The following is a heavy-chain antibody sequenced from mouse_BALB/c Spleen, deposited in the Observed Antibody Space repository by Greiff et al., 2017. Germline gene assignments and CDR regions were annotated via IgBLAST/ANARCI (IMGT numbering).Heavy chain of an antibody. CDR1: GYAFTNYL. D-gene: IGHD1-1*01. CDR2: INPGSGGT. V-gene: IGHV1-54*01. CDR3: ARPSYGSSYYFDV. J-gene: IGHJ1*01. Sequence: QVQLQQSGAELVRPGTSVKVSCKASGYAFTNYLIEWVKQRPGQGLEWIGVINPGSGGTNYNEKFKGKATLTADKSSSTAYMQLSSLTSDDSAVYFCARPSYGSSYYFDVWGAGTTVTVSS.